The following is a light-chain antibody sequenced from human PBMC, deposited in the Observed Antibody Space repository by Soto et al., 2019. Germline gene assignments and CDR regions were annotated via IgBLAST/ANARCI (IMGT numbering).Light chain of an antibody. CDR3: AVWDDKLRGRI. CDR1: SSNIGSNT. J-gene: IGLJ2*01. CDR2: GNN. V-gene: IGLV1-44*01. Sequence: QSVVTQPPSASGTPGQRVTISCSGSSSNIGSNTVNWYQQSPGAAPRFLISGNNVRPSGVPDRFSASRSGTSASLAISGLQSEDEADYYCAVWDDKLRGRIIGGGTKLTVL.